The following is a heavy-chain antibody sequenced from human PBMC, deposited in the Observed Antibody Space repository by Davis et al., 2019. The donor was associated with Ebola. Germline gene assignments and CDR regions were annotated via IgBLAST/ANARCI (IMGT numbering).Heavy chain of an antibody. CDR1: GGSISSYY. CDR3: ARRSIWLWHAFDI. V-gene: IGHV4-59*12. Sequence: ETLSLTCTVSGGSISSYYWSWIRQPPGKGLEWIGYIYYSGSTNYNPSLKSRVTISVDTSKNQFSLKLSSVTAADTAVYYCARRSIWLWHAFDIWGQGTMVTVSS. CDR2: IYYSGST. D-gene: IGHD5-18*01. J-gene: IGHJ3*02.